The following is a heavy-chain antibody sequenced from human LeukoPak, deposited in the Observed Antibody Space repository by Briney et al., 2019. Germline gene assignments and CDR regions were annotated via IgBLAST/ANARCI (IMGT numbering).Heavy chain of an antibody. CDR3: AREFSGTSIAARVFDS. J-gene: IGHJ4*02. CDR1: GGSITSYY. V-gene: IGHV4-4*07. CDR2: IHTSGST. Sequence: NPSETLSLTCTVSGGSITSYYWTYIRQPAGKGLDWIGRIHTSGSTNYNPSLKSRVTMSVDTSKNQFSLNLSSVTAADTAMYYCAREFSGTSIAARVFDSWGQGTLVTVSS. D-gene: IGHD6-6*01.